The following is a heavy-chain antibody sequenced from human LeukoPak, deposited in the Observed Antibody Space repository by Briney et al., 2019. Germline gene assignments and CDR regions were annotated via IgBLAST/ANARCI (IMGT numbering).Heavy chain of an antibody. CDR2: IYYSGST. V-gene: IGHV4-39*07. CDR1: GGSISSSSYY. CDR3: AAIVGATTSFDY. J-gene: IGHJ4*02. D-gene: IGHD1-26*01. Sequence: PSETLSLTCTVSGGSISSSSYYWGWIRQPPGKGLEWIGSIYYSGSTYYSPSLKSRVTISVDTSKNQFSLKLSSVTAADTAVYYCAAIVGATTSFDYWGQGTLVTVSS.